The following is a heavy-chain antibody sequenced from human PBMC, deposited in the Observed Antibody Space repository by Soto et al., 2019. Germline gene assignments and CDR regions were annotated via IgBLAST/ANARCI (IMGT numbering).Heavy chain of an antibody. Sequence: SETLSLTCTVSGGSISSSSYYWGWIRQPPGKGLEWIGSIYYSGSTYYNPSLKSRVTISVDTSKNQFSLKLSSVTAADTAVYYCARHLSGPRNYYYYYGMDVWGQGTTVTVSS. CDR2: IYYSGST. J-gene: IGHJ6*02. CDR1: GGSISSSSYY. V-gene: IGHV4-39*01. CDR3: ARHLSGPRNYYYYYGMDV. D-gene: IGHD3-3*01.